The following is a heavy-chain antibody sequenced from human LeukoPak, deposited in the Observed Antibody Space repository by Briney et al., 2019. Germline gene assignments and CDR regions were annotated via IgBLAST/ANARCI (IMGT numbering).Heavy chain of an antibody. CDR2: IKSKTDGGTT. CDR3: TTHYDSSGYYPYYFDY. J-gene: IGHJ4*02. V-gene: IGHV3-15*01. Sequence: GGSLRLSCAASGFTFSNAWMSWVRQAPGKGLEWVGRIKSKTDGGTTGYAAPVKGRFTISRDDSKNTLHLQMNSLKTEDTAVYYCTTHYDSSGYYPYYFDYWGQGTLVTVSS. D-gene: IGHD3-22*01. CDR1: GFTFSNAW.